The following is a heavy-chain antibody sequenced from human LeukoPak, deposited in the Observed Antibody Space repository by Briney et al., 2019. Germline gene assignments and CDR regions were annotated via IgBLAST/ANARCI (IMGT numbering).Heavy chain of an antibody. D-gene: IGHD5-18*01. Sequence: GGSLRLSCAASGFTFSSYGMHWVRQAPGKGLEWVSSISSSSSYIYYADSVKGRFTISRDNAKNSLYLQMNSLRAEDTAVYYCARDLSAMGPLDYWGQGTLVTVSS. CDR3: ARDLSAMGPLDY. CDR1: GFTFSSYG. CDR2: ISSSSSYI. J-gene: IGHJ4*02. V-gene: IGHV3-21*01.